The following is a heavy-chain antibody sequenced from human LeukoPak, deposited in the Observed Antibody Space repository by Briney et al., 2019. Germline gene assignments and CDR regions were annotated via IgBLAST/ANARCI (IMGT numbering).Heavy chain of an antibody. CDR2: IWFDGSYT. V-gene: IGHV3-33*01. Sequence: GRSLRLSGAASGFTFNNYGVHWVRQAPGKGLEWVAVIWFDGSYTYYADSVKGRFTISRDNSKTTLYLQMNSLRAEDTAVYYCARGLYYGSGSPIDYWGQGTLVTVSS. CDR3: ARGLYYGSGSPIDY. J-gene: IGHJ4*02. D-gene: IGHD3-10*01. CDR1: GFTFNNYG.